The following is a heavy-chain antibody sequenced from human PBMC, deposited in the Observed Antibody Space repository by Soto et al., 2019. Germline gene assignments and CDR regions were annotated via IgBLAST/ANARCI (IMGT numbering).Heavy chain of an antibody. J-gene: IGHJ4*02. D-gene: IGHD3-3*01. CDR1: GFTFSGSH. CDR2: IRNKADSYAT. Sequence: EVQLVESGGGLVQPGGSLKLSCAASGFTFSGSHIHWVRQASGKGLEWVGRIRNKADSYATAYSASVKGRFTISRDHSKNTAYLQMNSLKTEDTAVYYCVSLLDWDILFQYWGQVILVTVSS. V-gene: IGHV3-73*01. CDR3: VSLLDWDILFQY.